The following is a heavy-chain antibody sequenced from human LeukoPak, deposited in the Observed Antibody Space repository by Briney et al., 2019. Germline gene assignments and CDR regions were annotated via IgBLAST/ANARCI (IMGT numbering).Heavy chain of an antibody. D-gene: IGHD3-3*01. CDR2: INPNSGGT. CDR1: GYTFTGYY. CDR3: ARDRDYDFWSGYSGEGLVDY. J-gene: IGHJ4*02. Sequence: GASVKVSCKASGYTFTGYYMHWVRQAPGQGLEWVGWINPNSGGTNYAQKFQGRVTMTRDTPISTAYMELSRLRSDDTAVYYCARDRDYDFWSGYSGEGLVDYWGQGTLVTVSS. V-gene: IGHV1-2*02.